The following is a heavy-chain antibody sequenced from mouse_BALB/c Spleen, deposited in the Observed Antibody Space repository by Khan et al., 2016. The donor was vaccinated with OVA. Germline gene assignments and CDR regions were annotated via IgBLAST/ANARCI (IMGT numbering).Heavy chain of an antibody. D-gene: IGHD1-2*01. CDR1: GYTFTDYY. Sequence: VQQSGAELARPGASVKLSCKASGYTFTDYYINWVKQRTGQGLEWIGELSPGSGDIYYNETFKGKATLTADKSSSTAYMQLSSLTSEDSAVYFCARRNYCGYTFAYWGHGTLVTVSA. CDR2: LSPGSGDI. V-gene: IGHV1-77*01. J-gene: IGHJ3*01. CDR3: ARRNYCGYTFAY.